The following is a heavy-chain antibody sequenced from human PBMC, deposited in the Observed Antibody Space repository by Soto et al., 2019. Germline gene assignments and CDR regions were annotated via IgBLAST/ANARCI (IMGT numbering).Heavy chain of an antibody. Sequence: QLHLVQSGAVVKKPGASVTVSCSASGYPVTAYYMHWVRQAPGRGLEWMGGINPATGAAKYTQTFQGRVTMSRDASTSTVLMELRGLTSGHTAVFYCASGGGVGVAGSAAFDMWGQGTLVSVSS. J-gene: IGHJ3*02. D-gene: IGHD3-3*01. CDR3: ASGGGVGVAGSAAFDM. CDR1: GYPVTAYY. CDR2: INPATGAA. V-gene: IGHV1-2*02.